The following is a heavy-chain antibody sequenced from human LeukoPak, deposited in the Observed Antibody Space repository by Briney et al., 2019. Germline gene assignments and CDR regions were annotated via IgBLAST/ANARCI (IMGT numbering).Heavy chain of an antibody. Sequence: ASVKVSCKASGYTFTSYGISWVRQAPGQGREWMGWISAYNGNTNYAQKLQGRVTMTTDTSTSTAYMELRSLRSDDTAVYYCARDCLPTIFGVVIRIPYYFDYWGQGTLVTVSS. CDR3: ARDCLPTIFGVVIRIPYYFDY. J-gene: IGHJ4*02. V-gene: IGHV1-18*01. D-gene: IGHD3-3*01. CDR1: GYTFTSYG. CDR2: ISAYNGNT.